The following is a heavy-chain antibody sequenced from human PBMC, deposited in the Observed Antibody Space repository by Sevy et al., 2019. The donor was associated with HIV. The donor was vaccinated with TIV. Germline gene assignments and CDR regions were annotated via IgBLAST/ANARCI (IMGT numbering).Heavy chain of an antibody. CDR3: AKAVGATPYYYYGMDV. Sequence: WGSLRLSCAASGFTFSSYGMHWVRQAPAKGLEWVAFIRYDGSNKYYADSVKGRFTISRDNSKNTLYLQMNSLRAEDTAVYYCAKAVGATPYYYYGMDVWGQGTTVTVSS. CDR1: GFTFSSYG. CDR2: IRYDGSNK. D-gene: IGHD1-26*01. V-gene: IGHV3-30*02. J-gene: IGHJ6*02.